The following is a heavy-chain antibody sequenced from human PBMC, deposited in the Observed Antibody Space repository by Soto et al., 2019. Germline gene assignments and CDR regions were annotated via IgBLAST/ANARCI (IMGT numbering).Heavy chain of an antibody. J-gene: IGHJ5*02. Sequence: PSETLSLTCTVSGGSISSYYWSWIRQPPGKGLEWIGSLYYTGSANYNPSLKSRAAISIDTSKNQFSLNLRSTTAADTAVYYCARHSTNTSWYHGCFDPWGHGTLVTVSS. CDR3: ARHSTNTSWYHGCFDP. CDR2: LYYTGSA. CDR1: GGSISSYY. D-gene: IGHD6-13*01. V-gene: IGHV4-39*01.